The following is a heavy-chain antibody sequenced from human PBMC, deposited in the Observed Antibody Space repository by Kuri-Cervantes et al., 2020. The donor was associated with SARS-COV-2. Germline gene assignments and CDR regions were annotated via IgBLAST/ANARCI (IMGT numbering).Heavy chain of an antibody. J-gene: IGHJ6*02. V-gene: IGHV3-15*07. CDR2: IKSKTDGGTT. CDR3: TTEEIVVVPAARIGDYYYYYYGMDV. Sequence: GESLKISCAASGFTFSSYSMNWVRQAPGKGLEWVGRIKSKTDGGTTDYAAPVKGRFTISRDDSKNTLYLQMNSLKTEDTAVYYCTTEEIVVVPAARIGDYYYYYYGMDVWGQGTTVTVSS. D-gene: IGHD2-2*01. CDR1: GFTFSSYS.